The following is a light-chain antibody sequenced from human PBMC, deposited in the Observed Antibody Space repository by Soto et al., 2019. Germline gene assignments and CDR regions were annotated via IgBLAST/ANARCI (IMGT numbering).Light chain of an antibody. J-gene: IGLJ1*01. CDR3: SSYTSSSTLYYV. CDR1: SSDVVGYNY. V-gene: IGLV2-14*01. CDR2: DVS. Sequence: QSALTQPASVSGSPGQSSTISCTGTSSDVVGYNYVSWYQQHPGKAPKLMIYDVSNRPSGVSNRFSGSKSGNTASLTISGLQAEDEADYYCSSYTSSSTLYYVFGTGTKVTVL.